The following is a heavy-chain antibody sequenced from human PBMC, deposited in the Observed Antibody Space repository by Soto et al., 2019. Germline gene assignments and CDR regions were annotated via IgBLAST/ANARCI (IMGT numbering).Heavy chain of an antibody. D-gene: IGHD1-26*01. CDR3: ARGGAMGVDY. J-gene: IGHJ4*02. CDR1: GFTFNNKC. Sequence: GESVKISCTASGFTFNNKCMHWVRQAPGKGLVWLSRIDGAAATTNYADSVKGRFTISRDNAKNIVFLHVNGLTDEDTAVYYCARGGAMGVDYWGQGTLVTVSS. V-gene: IGHV3-74*01. CDR2: IDGAAATT.